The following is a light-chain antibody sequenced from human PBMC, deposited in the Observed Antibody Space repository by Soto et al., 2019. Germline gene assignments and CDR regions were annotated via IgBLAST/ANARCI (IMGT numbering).Light chain of an antibody. CDR1: QSVSSY. Sequence: EIVLTQSPATLSLSPGERATLSCRASQSVSSYLAWYQQKPGQAPRLLIYDASNRATGIPARFSGSGSGTDFTLTISSLEPEDFAVYYGQQRSKRVTFGQGTRLEIK. V-gene: IGKV3-11*01. J-gene: IGKJ5*01. CDR2: DAS. CDR3: QQRSKRVT.